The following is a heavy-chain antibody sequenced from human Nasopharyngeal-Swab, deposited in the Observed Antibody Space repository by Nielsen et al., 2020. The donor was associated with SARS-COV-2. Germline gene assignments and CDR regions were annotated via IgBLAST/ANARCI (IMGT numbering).Heavy chain of an antibody. CDR2: INPNTGNP. CDR1: GYTFTSYA. Sequence: ASVKVSCKASGYTFTSYAMNWVRQAPGQGLEWMGWINPNTGNPTYAQGFTGRFVFSLDTSVSTAYLQISSLKAEDTAVYYCATPLGYSSSWYWVFDYWGQGTLVTVSS. J-gene: IGHJ4*02. V-gene: IGHV7-4-1*02. D-gene: IGHD6-13*01. CDR3: ATPLGYSSSWYWVFDY.